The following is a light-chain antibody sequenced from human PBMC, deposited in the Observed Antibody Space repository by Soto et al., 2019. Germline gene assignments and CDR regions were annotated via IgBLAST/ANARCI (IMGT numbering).Light chain of an antibody. CDR1: QDISKY. V-gene: IGKV1-33*01. CDR3: QQYDNFQWT. CDR2: DAS. J-gene: IGKJ1*01. Sequence: DIQMTQSPSSLSASVGDRVTITCQASQDISKYLNWYQQKPGKPPKLLLYDASNLETGVPSRFSGSGSGKEFTCTISSLQPEDIATSYCQQYDNFQWTFGQGTKVEIK.